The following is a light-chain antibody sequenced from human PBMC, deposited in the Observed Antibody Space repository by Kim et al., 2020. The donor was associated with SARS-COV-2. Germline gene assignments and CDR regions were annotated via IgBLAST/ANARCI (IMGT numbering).Light chain of an antibody. CDR3: QSYDSSLSGYYV. CDR1: NTNIEAGYA. V-gene: IGLV1-40*01. Sequence: RVTRPCTGINTNIEAGYAVHWYQPLPGTAPTLLIYGNSNPPSGVPDRFSGSKSGTSASLAITGLQAEDEADYYCQSYDSSLSGYYVFGTGTKVTVL. J-gene: IGLJ1*01. CDR2: GNS.